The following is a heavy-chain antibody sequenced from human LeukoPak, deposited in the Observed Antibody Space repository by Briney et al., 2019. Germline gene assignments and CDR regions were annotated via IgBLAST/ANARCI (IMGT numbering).Heavy chain of an antibody. CDR1: GITFSDAW. Sequence: GESLRLSCAASGITFSDAWMSWVRQAPGKGLEWVAVISYDGSNKYYADSVKGRFTISRDNSKNTLYLQMNSLRAEDTAVYYCARDRCSSTSCYRTYFQHWGQGTLVTVSS. J-gene: IGHJ1*01. D-gene: IGHD2-2*01. CDR2: ISYDGSNK. V-gene: IGHV3-30*03. CDR3: ARDRCSSTSCYRTYFQH.